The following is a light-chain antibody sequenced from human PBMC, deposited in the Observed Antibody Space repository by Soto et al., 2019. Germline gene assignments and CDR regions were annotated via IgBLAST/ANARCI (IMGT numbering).Light chain of an antibody. J-gene: IGKJ3*01. CDR3: QQYDNLPLT. CDR1: QDISNY. V-gene: IGKV1-33*01. Sequence: DIQMTQSPSSLSASVGDRVTITCQASQDISNYLNWYQQKPGKAPKLLIYDASNLETGVPSRFSGSGSGTDFTFTISSLQPEDIATYYCQQYDNLPLTFGHGTQVDIK. CDR2: DAS.